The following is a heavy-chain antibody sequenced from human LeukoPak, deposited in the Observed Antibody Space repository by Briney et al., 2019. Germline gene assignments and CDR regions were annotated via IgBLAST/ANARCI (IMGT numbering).Heavy chain of an antibody. J-gene: IGHJ6*04. D-gene: IGHD3-10*02. CDR2: ISSSGSTI. CDR1: GFTFSSYE. CDR3: AELGITMIGGV. Sequence: PGGSLTLSCAASGFTFSSYEMNCVRQAPGKGLEWFSYISSSGSTIYSEDSVNGRFPISRDKAKNSLYLHMNSLRAEDTAVYYCAELGITMIGGVWGKGTTVTISS. V-gene: IGHV3-48*03.